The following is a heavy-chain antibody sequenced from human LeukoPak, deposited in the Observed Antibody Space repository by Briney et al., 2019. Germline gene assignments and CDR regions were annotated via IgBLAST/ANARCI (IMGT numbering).Heavy chain of an antibody. J-gene: IGHJ5*02. V-gene: IGHV1-69*01. CDR2: IIPIFGTA. CDR3: ARDPGRGYSYGSNWFDP. Sequence: SVKVSCKASGGTFSSYAISWVRQAPGQRLEWMGGIIPIFGTANYAQKFQGRVTITADESTSTAYMELSSLRSEDTAVYYCARDPGRGYSYGSNWFDPWGQGTLVTVSS. D-gene: IGHD5-18*01. CDR1: GGTFSSYA.